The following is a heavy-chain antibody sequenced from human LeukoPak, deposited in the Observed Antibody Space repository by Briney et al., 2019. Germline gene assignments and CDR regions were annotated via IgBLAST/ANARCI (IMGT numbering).Heavy chain of an antibody. CDR1: GFTFSSYS. CDR3: ARVWRYYDSSGYFDY. CDR2: ISSSSSYI. V-gene: IGHV3-21*01. Sequence: GGSLRLSCAASGFTFSSYSMNLVRQAPGKGLEWVSTISSSSSYIYYADSVKGRFTISRDNAKNSLYLQMNSLRAEDTAVYYCARVWRYYDSSGYFDYWGQGTLVTVSS. J-gene: IGHJ4*02. D-gene: IGHD3-22*01.